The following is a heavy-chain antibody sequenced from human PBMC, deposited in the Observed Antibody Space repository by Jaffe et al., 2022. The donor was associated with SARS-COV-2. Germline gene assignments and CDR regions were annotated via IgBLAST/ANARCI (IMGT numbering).Heavy chain of an antibody. CDR3: ASGGMATIISLTGYFDY. J-gene: IGHJ4*02. CDR2: ISYDGSNK. CDR1: GFTFSSYA. Sequence: QVQLVESGGGVVQPGRSLRLSCAASGFTFSSYAMHWVRQAPGKGLEWVAVISYDGSNKYYADSVKGRFTISRDNSKNTLYLQMNSLRAEDTAVYYCASGGMATIISLTGYFDYWGQGTLVTVSS. D-gene: IGHD5-12*01. V-gene: IGHV3-30-3*01.